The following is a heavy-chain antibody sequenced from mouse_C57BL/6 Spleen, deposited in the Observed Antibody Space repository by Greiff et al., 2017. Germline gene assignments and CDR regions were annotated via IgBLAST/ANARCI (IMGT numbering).Heavy chain of an antibody. V-gene: IGHV5-17*01. D-gene: IGHD1-1*01. Sequence: EVQGVESGGGLVKPGGSLKLSCAASGFTFSDYGMHWVRQAPEKGLEWVAYISSGSGTIYYADTVKGRFTISRDNAKNTLFLQMTSLRSEDTAMYYCARRRITTVPWYFGVWGTGTTVTVSS. J-gene: IGHJ1*03. CDR3: ARRRITTVPWYFGV. CDR2: ISSGSGTI. CDR1: GFTFSDYG.